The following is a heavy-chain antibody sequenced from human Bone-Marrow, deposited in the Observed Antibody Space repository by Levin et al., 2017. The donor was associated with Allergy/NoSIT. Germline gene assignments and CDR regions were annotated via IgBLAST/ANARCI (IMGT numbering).Heavy chain of an antibody. CDR3: ARVTMGWFDP. Sequence: SETLSLTCTVSGGSINDYYWSWIRQPPGKGLEWIGYIFYSGSTNYNPSLKSRLTISVDMSKRHFSLKLSSVTAADMAVYYCARVTMGWFDPWGQGTLVTVSS. D-gene: IGHD3-3*01. V-gene: IGHV4-59*01. CDR1: GGSINDYY. J-gene: IGHJ5*02. CDR2: IFYSGST.